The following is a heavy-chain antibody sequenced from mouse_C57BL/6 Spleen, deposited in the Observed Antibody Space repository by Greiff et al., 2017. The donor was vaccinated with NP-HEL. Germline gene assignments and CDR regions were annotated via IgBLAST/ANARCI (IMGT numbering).Heavy chain of an antibody. CDR2: ISDGGSYT. CDR1: GFTFSSYA. Sequence: EVHLVESGGGLVKPGGSLKLSCAASGFTFSSYAMSWVRQTPEKRLEWVATISDGGSYTYYPDNVKGRFTISRDNAKTNLYLQMSHLKSEDTAMYYCARDKGTVVALDYWGQGTTLTVSS. CDR3: ARDKGTVVALDY. J-gene: IGHJ2*01. D-gene: IGHD1-1*01. V-gene: IGHV5-4*01.